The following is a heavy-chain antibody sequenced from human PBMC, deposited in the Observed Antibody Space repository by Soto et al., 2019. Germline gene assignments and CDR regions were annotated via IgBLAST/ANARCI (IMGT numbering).Heavy chain of an antibody. Sequence: QVQLVQSGSEVKRPGASVKVSCKASNYTFINFGISWVRQAPGQGLEWMGWITTFNGKTNYAQKFQGRITITADTSTSTAYMQLRSLISDDTAVYYCVRDRLGYFDPPASDYWGQGTLVTVSS. V-gene: IGHV1-18*01. CDR2: ITTFNGKT. J-gene: IGHJ4*02. CDR3: VRDRLGYFDPPASDY. D-gene: IGHD3-9*01. CDR1: NYTFINFG.